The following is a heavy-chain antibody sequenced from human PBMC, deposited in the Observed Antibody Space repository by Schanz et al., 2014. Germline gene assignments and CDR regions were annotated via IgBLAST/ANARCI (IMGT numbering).Heavy chain of an antibody. CDR3: VRDSFFAFDY. Sequence: EVQLVESGGGLVQPGGSLRLSCAASGFSFSSYWMHWVRQVPGKGLVWVSAMNESHSTIYYADSVRGRFTISRDNSKSTLYLQMNSLRAEDTAVYYCVRDSFFAFDYWGQGTLVTVSS. J-gene: IGHJ4*02. CDR2: MNESHSTI. CDR1: GFSFSSYW. D-gene: IGHD3-3*01. V-gene: IGHV3-23*04.